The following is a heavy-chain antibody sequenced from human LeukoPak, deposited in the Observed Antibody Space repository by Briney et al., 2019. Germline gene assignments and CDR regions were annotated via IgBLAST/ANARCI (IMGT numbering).Heavy chain of an antibody. V-gene: IGHV4-34*01. Sequence: SETLSLTCAVYGGSFSGYYWSWIRQPPGKGLEWIGEINHSGSTNYNPSLKSRVTISVDTSKNQFSLKLSSVTAADTALYYCARAYYGSGNRRRTTGPIDYWGQGTLVTVSS. CDR1: GGSFSGYY. J-gene: IGHJ4*02. CDR3: ARAYYGSGNRRRTTGPIDY. D-gene: IGHD3-10*01. CDR2: INHSGST.